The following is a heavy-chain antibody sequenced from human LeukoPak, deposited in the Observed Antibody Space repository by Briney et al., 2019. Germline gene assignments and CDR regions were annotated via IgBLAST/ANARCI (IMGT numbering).Heavy chain of an antibody. CDR3: AKGTSFVITFGGLIADY. J-gene: IGHJ4*02. CDR2: ISGSGVST. V-gene: IGHV3-23*01. CDR1: GFTFSSYA. D-gene: IGHD3-16*02. Sequence: GGSLRLSCAASGFTFSSYAMSWVRQAPGKGLEWVSVISGSGVSTDYADSVKGRFTISRDNSKNTLYLQMNTLGAEDTAIYYCAKGTSFVITFGGLIADYWGQGTLVTVSS.